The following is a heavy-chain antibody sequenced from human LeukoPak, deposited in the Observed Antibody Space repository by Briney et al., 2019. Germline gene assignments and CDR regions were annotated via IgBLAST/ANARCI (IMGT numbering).Heavy chain of an antibody. CDR1: GFTFSSYG. D-gene: IGHD3-16*02. J-gene: IGHJ4*02. CDR2: IRYDGSNK. Sequence: GGSLRLSCAASGFTFSSYGMHWVRQAPGKGLEWVAFIRYDGSNKYYADSVRGRFTISRDNSKNTLYLQMNSLRAEDTAVYYCASLGLSLTPLDYWGQGTLVTVSP. V-gene: IGHV3-30*02. CDR3: ASLGLSLTPLDY.